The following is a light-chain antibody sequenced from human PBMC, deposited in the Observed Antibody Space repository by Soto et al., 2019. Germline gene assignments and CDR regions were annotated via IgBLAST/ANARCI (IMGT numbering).Light chain of an antibody. Sequence: QSALTQPHSVSGSPGQSVTISCTGTSSDVGGYNYVSWYQQHPGKAPKLVIYDVSKRPSGVPDRFSGSKSGNTASLTISGLQAEDEADYYCCSYAGSYTVVFGGGTKLTVL. CDR1: SSDVGGYNY. CDR3: CSYAGSYTVV. CDR2: DVS. J-gene: IGLJ2*01. V-gene: IGLV2-11*01.